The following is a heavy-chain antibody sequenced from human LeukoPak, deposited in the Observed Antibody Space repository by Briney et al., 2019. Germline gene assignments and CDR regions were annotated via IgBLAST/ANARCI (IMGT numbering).Heavy chain of an antibody. D-gene: IGHD2-2*01. Sequence: GGSLRLSCAASGFTFSSYAMNWVRQAPGKGLEWVSAISGSGGSTYYADSVKGRFTISRDNSKNTLYLQMNSLRAEDTAVYYCAKEGCSSTSCSHFDYWGQGTLVTVSS. CDR3: AKEGCSSTSCSHFDY. CDR2: ISGSGGST. V-gene: IGHV3-23*01. CDR1: GFTFSSYA. J-gene: IGHJ4*02.